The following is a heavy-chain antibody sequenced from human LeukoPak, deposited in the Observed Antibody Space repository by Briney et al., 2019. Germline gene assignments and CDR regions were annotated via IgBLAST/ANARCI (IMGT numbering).Heavy chain of an antibody. CDR3: ARGRIQLWSGNYYYGMDV. J-gene: IGHJ6*04. CDR2: INHSGST. Sequence: SETLSLTCAVYGGSFSGYYWSWIRQPPGKGLEGIGEINHSGSTNYNPSLKSRVTISVDTSKNQFSLKLSSVTAADTAVYYCARGRIQLWSGNYYYGMDVWGKGTTVTVSS. V-gene: IGHV4-34*01. CDR1: GGSFSGYY. D-gene: IGHD5-18*01.